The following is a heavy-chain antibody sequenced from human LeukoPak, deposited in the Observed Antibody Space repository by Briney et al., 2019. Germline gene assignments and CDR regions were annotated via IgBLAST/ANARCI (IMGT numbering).Heavy chain of an antibody. V-gene: IGHV4-34*01. Sequence: SETLSLTCAVYGGSFSGYYWSWIRQPPGKGLEWIGEINHSGSTNYNPSLKSRVTISVDTSKNQFSLKLSSVTAADTAVYYCARGLYSNPEEYYMDVWGKGTTVTVSS. J-gene: IGHJ6*03. D-gene: IGHD4-11*01. CDR3: ARGLYSNPEEYYMDV. CDR1: GGSFSGYY. CDR2: INHSGST.